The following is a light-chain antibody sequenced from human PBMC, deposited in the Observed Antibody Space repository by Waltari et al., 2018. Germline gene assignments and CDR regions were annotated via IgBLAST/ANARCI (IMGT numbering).Light chain of an antibody. CDR2: DTS. CDR3: QQRSNWPPK. V-gene: IGKV3-11*01. J-gene: IGKJ1*01. Sequence: IVLTQSPGTLSLSPGERATLSCRSSQGVSNMLAWYQQKPGQAPRLLIYDTSNSATGIPARFSGSGSGTDFNLTISSREPEDFAVYYCQQRSNWPPKFGQGTKVEI. CDR1: QGVSNM.